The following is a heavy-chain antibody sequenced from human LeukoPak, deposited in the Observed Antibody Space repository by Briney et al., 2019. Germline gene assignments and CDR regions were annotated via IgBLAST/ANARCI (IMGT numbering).Heavy chain of an antibody. D-gene: IGHD2-15*01. CDR3: ARGTSVVVAATDYYYMDV. J-gene: IGHJ6*03. CDR2: INPNSGGT. Sequence: ASVKVSCKASGYTFTGYYMHWVRQAPGQGLEWMGWINPNSGGTNYAQKFQGRVTMTRDTSISTAYMELSRLRSDDTAVYYCARGTSVVVAATDYYYMDVWGKGTTVTVSS. V-gene: IGHV1-2*02. CDR1: GYTFTGYY.